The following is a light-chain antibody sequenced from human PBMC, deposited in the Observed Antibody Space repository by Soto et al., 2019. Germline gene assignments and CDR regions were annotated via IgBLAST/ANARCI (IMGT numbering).Light chain of an antibody. V-gene: IGLV2-23*02. CDR3: CSYAGSFTWV. J-gene: IGLJ3*02. Sequence: HSALTQPASVSGSPGQTITISCTGASSDVESDNVVSWYQQHPGKAPKLIIYEVTKRPSGISNRFSGSKSGNTASLTISGLQAEDEADYYCCSYAGSFTWVFGGGTKLTVL. CDR1: SSDVESDNV. CDR2: EVT.